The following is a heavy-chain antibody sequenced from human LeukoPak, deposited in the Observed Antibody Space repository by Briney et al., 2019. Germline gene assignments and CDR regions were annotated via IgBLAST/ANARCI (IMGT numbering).Heavy chain of an antibody. CDR1: GFTFSSYN. J-gene: IGHJ4*02. Sequence: PGGSLRLSCAASGFTFSSYNLNWVRQAPGKGLEGVSSISSSGSNIYYADSVKGRFTASRETAKSSLYLQMNSLRAEDTAVYYCASVSLTGYYIFDFWGQGTLVTVSS. CDR2: ISSSGSNI. V-gene: IGHV3-21*06. CDR3: ASVSLTGYYIFDF. D-gene: IGHD3-9*01.